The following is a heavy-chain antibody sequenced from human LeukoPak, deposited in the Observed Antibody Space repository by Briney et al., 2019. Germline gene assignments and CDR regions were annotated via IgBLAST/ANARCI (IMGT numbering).Heavy chain of an antibody. CDR2: IYTSGTT. D-gene: IGHD3-22*01. J-gene: IGHJ5*02. CDR3: ARDSSGNYGSFDP. V-gene: IGHV4-4*07. CDR1: VGSISSYH. Sequence: SETLSLTCTVSVGSISSYHWSWIRQPAGKGLEWIGRIYTSGTTNHNPSLKSRATMSVDTSKNQFSLKLRSVTAADTAVYYCARDSSGNYGSFDPWGQGTLVTVSS.